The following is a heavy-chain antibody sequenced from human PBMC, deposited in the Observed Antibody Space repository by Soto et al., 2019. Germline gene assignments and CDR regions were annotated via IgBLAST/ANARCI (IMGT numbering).Heavy chain of an antibody. J-gene: IGHJ4*02. V-gene: IGHV4-34*01. CDR3: ARGGWFGELYGDYFDY. CDR1: GGSFSGYY. Sequence: SETLSLTCAVYGGSFSGYYWSWIRQPPGKGLEWIGEINHSGSTNYNPSLKSRVTISVGTSKNQFSLKLSSVTAADTAVYYCARGGWFGELYGDYFDYWGQGTLVTVSS. D-gene: IGHD3-10*01. CDR2: INHSGST.